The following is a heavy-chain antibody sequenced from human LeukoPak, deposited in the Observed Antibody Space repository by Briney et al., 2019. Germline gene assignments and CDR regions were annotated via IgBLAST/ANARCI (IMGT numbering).Heavy chain of an antibody. V-gene: IGHV4-59*01. J-gene: IGHJ6*03. Sequence: SETLSLTCTVSGGSISSYYWSWIRQPPGKGLEWIGYIYYSGSTSYNPSLKSRVTISLDTSKNQFSLKLTSVTAADTAMYYCARVRGWEGSRSYYFYYMDVWGKGTTVTVSS. CDR3: ARVRGWEGSRSYYFYYMDV. CDR1: GGSISSYY. D-gene: IGHD1-26*01. CDR2: IYYSGST.